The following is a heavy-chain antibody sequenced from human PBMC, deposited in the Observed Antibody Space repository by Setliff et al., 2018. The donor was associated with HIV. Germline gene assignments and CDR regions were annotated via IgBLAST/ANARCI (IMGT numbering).Heavy chain of an antibody. CDR2: IYTSGST. CDR3: ARDLRVEQLRGFDP. CDR1: GGSISSYY. J-gene: IGHJ5*02. V-gene: IGHV4-4*08. D-gene: IGHD6-6*01. Sequence: SETLSLTCTVSGGSISSYYWSWIRQPPGKGLEWIGYIYTSGSTNYNPSLKSRVTISVDTSKNQFSLKLSSVTAADTAVYYCARDLRVEQLRGFDPWGQGTLGTVPQ.